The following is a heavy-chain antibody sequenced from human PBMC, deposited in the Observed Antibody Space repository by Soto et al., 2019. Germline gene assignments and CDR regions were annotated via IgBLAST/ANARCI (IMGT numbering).Heavy chain of an antibody. J-gene: IGHJ3*01. V-gene: IGHV3-23*01. Sequence: EGQLLQSGGGLVQPGESLRVSCADSVFTFSSSGMSWVRQAPGKGLEWVSSISVRGDYRYYADSVKGRFTISRDNSKNTLYLQMNSLTAEDTAVYYCANHGGFDFWGQGTMVAVSS. CDR2: ISVRGDYR. D-gene: IGHD4-17*01. CDR3: ANHGGFDF. CDR1: VFTFSSSG.